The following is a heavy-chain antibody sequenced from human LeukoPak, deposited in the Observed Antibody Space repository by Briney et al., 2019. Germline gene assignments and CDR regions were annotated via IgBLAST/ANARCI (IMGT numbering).Heavy chain of an antibody. V-gene: IGHV3-23*01. CDR3: AREVDTAETSPWFDP. J-gene: IGHJ5*02. D-gene: IGHD5-18*01. Sequence: PGGSLTLFCAASGFTFSSYAMSWVRQAPGKGLEWVSAISGSGGSTYYADSVKGRFTISRDNAKNSLYLQMNSLRAADTAVYYCAREVDTAETSPWFDPWGQGTLVTVSS. CDR2: ISGSGGST. CDR1: GFTFSSYA.